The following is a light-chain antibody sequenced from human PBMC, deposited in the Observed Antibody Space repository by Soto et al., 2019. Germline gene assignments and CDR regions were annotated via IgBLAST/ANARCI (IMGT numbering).Light chain of an antibody. J-gene: IGLJ3*02. V-gene: IGLV2-14*01. CDR3: SSFTSSSTQV. CDR2: VVN. Sequence: QSALTQPASVSGSLGQSITISCTGTSSDVGGYNYVSWYQQHPGKVPKLMLYVVNNRPSGVSSRFSGSKSANTASLTISGLQADDEADYYCSSFTSSSTQVFGGGTKLTVL. CDR1: SSDVGGYNY.